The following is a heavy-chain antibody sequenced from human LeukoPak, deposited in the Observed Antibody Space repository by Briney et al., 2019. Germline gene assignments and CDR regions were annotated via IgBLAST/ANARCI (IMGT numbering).Heavy chain of an antibody. D-gene: IGHD2-15*01. Sequence: GGSLRLSCAASGFTFSSYSMNWVRRAPGKGLEWVSSISSSSSYIYYADSVKGRFTISRDNAKSSLYLQMNSLRAEDTAVYYCAAVAAFYYYYGMDVWGQGTTVTVSS. CDR2: ISSSSSYI. J-gene: IGHJ6*02. CDR3: AAVAAFYYYYGMDV. V-gene: IGHV3-21*01. CDR1: GFTFSSYS.